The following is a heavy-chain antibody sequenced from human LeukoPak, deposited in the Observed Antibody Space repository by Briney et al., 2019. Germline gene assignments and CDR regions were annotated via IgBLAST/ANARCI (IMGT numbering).Heavy chain of an antibody. CDR1: GGSFSGYY. CDR3: ASTMVRGVYYYYYYMDV. CDR2: IYYSGST. Sequence: PSETLSLTCAVYGGSFSGYYWSWIRQPPGKGLEWIGYIYYSGSTNYNPSLKSRVTISVDTSKNQFSLKLSSVTAADTAVYYCASTMVRGVYYYYYYMDVWGKGTTVTVSS. V-gene: IGHV4-59*01. D-gene: IGHD3-10*01. J-gene: IGHJ6*03.